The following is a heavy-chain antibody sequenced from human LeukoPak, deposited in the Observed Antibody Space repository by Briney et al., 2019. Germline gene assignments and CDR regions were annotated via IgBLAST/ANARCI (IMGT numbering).Heavy chain of an antibody. CDR1: GFTFDDYA. J-gene: IGHJ4*02. CDR3: AKAPRGHSYGFLPDY. V-gene: IGHV3-43*02. Sequence: GGSLRLSXAASGFTFDDYAMHWVRQAPGKGLEWVSLISGDGGSTYYADSVKGRFTISRDNSKNSLYLQMNSLRTEDTALYYCAKAPRGHSYGFLPDYWGQGTLVTVSS. D-gene: IGHD5-18*01. CDR2: ISGDGGST.